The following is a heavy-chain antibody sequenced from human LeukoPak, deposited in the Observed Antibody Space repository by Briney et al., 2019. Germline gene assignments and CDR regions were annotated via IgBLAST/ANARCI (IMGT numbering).Heavy chain of an antibody. V-gene: IGHV3-30-3*01. CDR3: ARVTAMVPYYFDY. CDR2: ISYDGSNK. D-gene: IGHD5-18*01. Sequence: GGSLRLSCAASGFTFSSYAMHWVRQAPGKGLEWVAVISYDGSNKYYADSVKDRFTISRDNSKNTLYLQMNSLRAEDTAVYYCARVTAMVPYYFDYWGQGTLVTVSS. J-gene: IGHJ4*02. CDR1: GFTFSSYA.